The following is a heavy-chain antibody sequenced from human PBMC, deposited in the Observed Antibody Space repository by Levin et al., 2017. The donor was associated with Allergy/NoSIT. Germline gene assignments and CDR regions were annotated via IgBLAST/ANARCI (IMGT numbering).Heavy chain of an antibody. J-gene: IGHJ3*02. CDR1: GYSFTTYA. V-gene: IGHV7-4-1*02. D-gene: IGHD2-8*02. CDR3: ANDNTGRPFDI. CDR2: INTYTGKP. Sequence: ASVKVSCKTSGYSFTTYAMNWLRQAPGQGLEWMGWINTYTGKPIYAPGFTGRFVFSLDTSVSTAYVQINSLQTEDTAIYYCANDNTGRPFDIWGQGTTVTVSS.